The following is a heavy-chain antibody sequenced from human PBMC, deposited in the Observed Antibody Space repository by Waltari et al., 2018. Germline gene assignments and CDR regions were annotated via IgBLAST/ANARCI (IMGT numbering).Heavy chain of an antibody. D-gene: IGHD2-2*01. CDR1: GCHFPGHW. V-gene: IGHV3-7*03. Sequence: EAQLMESGGGLVQPGGSLGLSCAAPGCHFPGHWMTWVRRAPGKGLEWVANIKWDGSATWYAESLSGRFIISRDNARNSLFLQINSPSAEDTAIYYCARGSAGYVRVWDLWGQGTSVTVSS. CDR2: IKWDGSAT. CDR3: ARGSAGYVRVWDL. J-gene: IGHJ5*02.